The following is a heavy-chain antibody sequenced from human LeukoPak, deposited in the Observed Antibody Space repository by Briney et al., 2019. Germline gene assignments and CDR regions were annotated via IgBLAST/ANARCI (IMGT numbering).Heavy chain of an antibody. D-gene: IGHD3-10*01. CDR2: VDPEDGET. Sequence: GASVKISCKASGYTFTDHYIHWIQQAPGKGLKGMGRVDPEDGETIYAGNFQDRVTITADTSTDTAYMELRGLRSEDTAVYYCATDQFNLLRGLRVYMDVWGKGTTVTVSS. V-gene: IGHV1-69-2*01. CDR3: ATDQFNLLRGLRVYMDV. CDR1: GYTFTDHY. J-gene: IGHJ6*03.